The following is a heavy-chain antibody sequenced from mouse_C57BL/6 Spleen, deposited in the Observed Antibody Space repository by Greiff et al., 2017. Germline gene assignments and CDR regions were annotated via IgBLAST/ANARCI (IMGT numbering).Heavy chain of an antibody. CDR1: GFNIKDYY. Sequence: VQLQQSGAELVKPGASVKLSCTASGFNIKDYYMHWVKQRTEQGLEWIGRIDPEDGETKYAPKFQGKATITADTSSNTANLQLSSLASEDTAVYYCTRATVIATGAMDYWGQGTTVTVSS. CDR2: IDPEDGET. D-gene: IGHD1-1*01. CDR3: TRATVIATGAMDY. V-gene: IGHV14-2*01. J-gene: IGHJ4*01.